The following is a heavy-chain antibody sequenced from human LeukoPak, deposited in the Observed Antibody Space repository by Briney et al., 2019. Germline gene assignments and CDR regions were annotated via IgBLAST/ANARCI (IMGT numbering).Heavy chain of an antibody. Sequence: GGSLRLSCAASGFTFSSYWMSWVRQAPGKGLEWVANIKQDGSEKYYVHSVKVRFTISRDNAKNSLYLQMNSLRAEDTAVYYCARELYRADFDYWGQGTLVTVSS. CDR1: GFTFSSYW. J-gene: IGHJ4*02. V-gene: IGHV3-7*01. D-gene: IGHD3-10*01. CDR2: IKQDGSEK. CDR3: ARELYRADFDY.